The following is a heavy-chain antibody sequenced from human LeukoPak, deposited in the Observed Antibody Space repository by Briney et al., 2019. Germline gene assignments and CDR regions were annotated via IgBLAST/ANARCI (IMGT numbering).Heavy chain of an antibody. CDR2: ISFDGSNK. D-gene: IGHD6-6*01. V-gene: IGHV3-30*03. CDR3: TTDLGRSRIAPRFYY. Sequence: GGSLRLSCAASGFIFSNYALHWVRHAPGKGLEWVALISFDGSNKYYADSVKGRFTISRDNSQNTVYLQMSSLKTEDTAVYYCTTDLGRSRIAPRFYYWDQGTLVTVSS. J-gene: IGHJ4*02. CDR1: GFIFSNYA.